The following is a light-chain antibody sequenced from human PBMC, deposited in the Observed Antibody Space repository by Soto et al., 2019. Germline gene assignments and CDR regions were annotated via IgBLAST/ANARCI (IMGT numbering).Light chain of an antibody. V-gene: IGKV3-20*01. Sequence: TQSPSSLSASVGDRVTITCRASQGISSYLAWYQQKPGQAPRLLIYGASSRATGIPDRFSGSGSGTDFTLTISRLEPEDFGVYYCQQYESSLTFGGGTKVDIK. CDR1: QGISSY. CDR2: GAS. J-gene: IGKJ4*01. CDR3: QQYESSLT.